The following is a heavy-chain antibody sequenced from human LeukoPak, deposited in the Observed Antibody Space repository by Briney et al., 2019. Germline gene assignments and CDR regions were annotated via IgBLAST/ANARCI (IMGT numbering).Heavy chain of an antibody. D-gene: IGHD3-22*01. J-gene: IGHJ3*02. CDR2: IYHSGST. CDR3: ARAGGDSSGPFDDAFDI. V-gene: IGHV4-30-2*01. CDR1: GGSISSGGYY. Sequence: SETLSLTCTVSGGSISSGGYYWSWIRQPPGKGLEWIGYIYHSGSTYYNPSLKSRVTISVDRSKNQFSLKLSSVTAADTAVYYCARAGGDSSGPFDDAFDIWGQGTMVTVSS.